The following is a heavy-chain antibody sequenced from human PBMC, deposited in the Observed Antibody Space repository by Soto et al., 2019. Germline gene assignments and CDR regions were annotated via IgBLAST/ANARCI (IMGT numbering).Heavy chain of an antibody. CDR2: IRSKAYGGTT. J-gene: IGHJ5*02. CDR1: GFTFGDYA. Sequence: PGGSLRLSCTASGFTFGDYAMSWVRQAPGKGLEWVGFIRSKAYGGTTEYAASVKGRFTISRDDSKSIAYLQMNSLKTEDTAVYYCTREGSRITIFGVVIQGDYNWFDPWGQGTLVTVSS. D-gene: IGHD3-3*01. V-gene: IGHV3-49*04. CDR3: TREGSRITIFGVVIQGDYNWFDP.